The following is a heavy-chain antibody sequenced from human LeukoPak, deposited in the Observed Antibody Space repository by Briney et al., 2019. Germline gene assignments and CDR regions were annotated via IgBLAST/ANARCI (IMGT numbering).Heavy chain of an antibody. Sequence: PSETLSLTCAVSGGSISSSNWWSWVRQPPGKGLGWIGEIYHSGSTNYNPSLKSRVTISVDKSKNQFSLKLSSVTAADTAVYYCARRTVRGAWALLSPYGMDVWGKGTTVTVSS. D-gene: IGHD3-10*01. CDR2: IYHSGST. V-gene: IGHV4-4*02. J-gene: IGHJ6*04. CDR3: ARRTVRGAWALLSPYGMDV. CDR1: GGSISSSNW.